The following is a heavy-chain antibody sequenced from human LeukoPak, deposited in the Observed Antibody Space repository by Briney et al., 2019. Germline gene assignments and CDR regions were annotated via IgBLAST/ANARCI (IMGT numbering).Heavy chain of an antibody. Sequence: PGGSLRLSCEASGFTFSRYWMHWVRQAPGKGRVWVSRIKSDGKTNYADSVKGRFTISRDNAKNTVSLQMDSLRAEDTGVYYCARAPSEVGGYYPEYFRHWGQGTLVTVSS. V-gene: IGHV3-74*01. D-gene: IGHD3-22*01. CDR1: GFTFSRYW. CDR2: IKSDGKT. CDR3: ARAPSEVGGYYPEYFRH. J-gene: IGHJ1*01.